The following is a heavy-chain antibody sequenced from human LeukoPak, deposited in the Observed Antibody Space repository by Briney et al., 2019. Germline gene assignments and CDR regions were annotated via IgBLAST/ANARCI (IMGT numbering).Heavy chain of an antibody. CDR3: ARDLRYCSGGSCYYSWFDP. CDR1: GGSISSSSYY. V-gene: IGHV4-61*01. D-gene: IGHD2-15*01. Sequence: SETLSLTCTVSGGSISSSSYYWGWIRQPPGKGLEWIGYIYYSGSTNYNPSLKSRVTISVDTSKNQFSLKLSSVTAADTAVYYCARDLRYCSGGSCYYSWFDPWGQGTLVTVSS. J-gene: IGHJ5*02. CDR2: IYYSGST.